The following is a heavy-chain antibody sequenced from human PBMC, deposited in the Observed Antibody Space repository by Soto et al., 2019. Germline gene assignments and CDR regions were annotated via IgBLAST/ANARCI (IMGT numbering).Heavy chain of an antibody. J-gene: IGHJ3*02. CDR2: ISNGGDT. V-gene: IGHV3-66*01. D-gene: IGHD2-15*01. CDR3: VREPRHCSGGSCSITGDAFDI. Sequence: EVDLVESGGGLVQPGGSLRLSCAASGLIASSTYMNWVRQAPGKGLEWVSVISNGGDTHYADSVKGRFSLSRDISKNTLHLQMSSLRVEDTAVYYCVREPRHCSGGSCSITGDAFDIWGQGTMVTVSS. CDR1: GLIASSTY.